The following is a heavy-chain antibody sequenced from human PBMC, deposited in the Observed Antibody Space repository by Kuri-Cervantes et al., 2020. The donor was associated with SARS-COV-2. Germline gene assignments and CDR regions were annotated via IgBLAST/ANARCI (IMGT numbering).Heavy chain of an antibody. Sequence: AGSLSHPCAPSGFTFSSYAMHWVRQAPGKGLEWVAVISYDGSNKYYADSVKGRFTISRDNAKNSLYLQINSLRAEDTAIYYCARVSSYQLLSGGFDYWGQGTLVTVSS. D-gene: IGHD2-2*01. J-gene: IGHJ4*02. CDR1: GFTFSSYA. CDR3: ARVSSYQLLSGGFDY. CDR2: ISYDGSNK. V-gene: IGHV3-30-3*01.